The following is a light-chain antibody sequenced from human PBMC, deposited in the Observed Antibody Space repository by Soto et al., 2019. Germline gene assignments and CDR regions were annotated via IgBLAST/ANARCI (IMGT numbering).Light chain of an antibody. CDR2: DVS. CDR3: TSYTVRRVYV. V-gene: IGLV2-14*03. CDR1: SSDVGGYDY. J-gene: IGLJ1*01. Sequence: QSVLTQPASVSWSPGQSITISCTGTSSDVGGYDYVSWYQQHPGKAPKLLIYDVSNRPSRVSTRFSGSKSGNTASVTISGLQAEGEGDYYWTSYTVRRVYVFGSGTKVTVL.